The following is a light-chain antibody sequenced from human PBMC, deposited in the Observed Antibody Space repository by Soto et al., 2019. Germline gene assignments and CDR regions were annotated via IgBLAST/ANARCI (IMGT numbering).Light chain of an antibody. Sequence: QSVLTQPPSASATSGQRVTISCSGSSSNIARRSVYWYQQLPGTAPKLLMYSSYLRPSGVPDRFSGAKSGTTASLAISGVQSEDEAEYYCSTWHDSLNGWVFGGGTKLTVL. CDR3: STWHDSLNGWV. CDR2: SSY. CDR1: SSNIARRS. J-gene: IGLJ3*02. V-gene: IGLV1-44*01.